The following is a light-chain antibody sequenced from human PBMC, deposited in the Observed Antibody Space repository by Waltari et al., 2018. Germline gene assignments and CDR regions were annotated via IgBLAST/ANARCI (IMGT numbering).Light chain of an antibody. V-gene: IGLV2-14*03. CDR3: NSYTSTSTWV. J-gene: IGLJ3*02. CDR2: DVN. Sequence: QSALTQPASVSGSPGQSITISCTGASSDVGGYNSVSWYQQHPGKAPKLMIYDVNKRPSGVSNRFSGSKSGNTASLTISGLQAEDEADYYCNSYTSTSTWVFGGGTKLTVL. CDR1: SSDVGGYNS.